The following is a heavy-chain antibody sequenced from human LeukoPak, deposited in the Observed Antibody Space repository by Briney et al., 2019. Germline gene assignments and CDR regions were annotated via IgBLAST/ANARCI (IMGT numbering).Heavy chain of an antibody. CDR2: ITGSGDTT. Sequence: GSLRLSCLASGFTSSNYAMNWVRQAPGKGLEWVSAITGSGDTTYYADSVRGRFIISRDNSKDTLFLQLRSLRVEDTAMYYCARDASSSWYMGIDYWGQGTLVTVSS. CDR1: GFTSSNYA. D-gene: IGHD6-13*01. J-gene: IGHJ4*02. V-gene: IGHV3-23*01. CDR3: ARDASSSWYMGIDY.